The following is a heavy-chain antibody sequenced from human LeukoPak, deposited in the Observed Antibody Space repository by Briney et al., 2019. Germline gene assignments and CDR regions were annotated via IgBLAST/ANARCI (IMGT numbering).Heavy chain of an antibody. CDR2: IYPSDSDT. D-gene: IGHD5-24*01. CDR3: ARPRARDGYNLGY. V-gene: IGHV5-51*01. J-gene: IGHJ4*02. CDR1: GDSFSNCW. Sequence: GESLKISCKVSGDSFSNCWIGWVRQMPGKGLEWMAIIYPSDSDTRYSPSFQGQATISADKSISTAYLQWSSLKASDTAMYYCARPRARDGYNLGYWGQGTLVTVSS.